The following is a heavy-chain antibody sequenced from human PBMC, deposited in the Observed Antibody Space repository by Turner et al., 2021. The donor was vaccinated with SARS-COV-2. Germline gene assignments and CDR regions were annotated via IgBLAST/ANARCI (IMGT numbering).Heavy chain of an antibody. CDR2: ISRSSSFI. J-gene: IGHJ4*02. D-gene: IGHD3-3*01. CDR3: ARDLGGYHDFWNGYYTSGFDY. Sequence: EVQLVESGGGLVKPGGSLRLTCAASGFTFSTYNMNWVRQAPGKWLEWVSSISRSSSFIYYADSVKGRFTISRDNAKNSLYLQMNSLRAEDTAVYYCARDLGGYHDFWNGYYTSGFDYWGQGTLVTVSS. CDR1: GFTFSTYN. V-gene: IGHV3-21*01.